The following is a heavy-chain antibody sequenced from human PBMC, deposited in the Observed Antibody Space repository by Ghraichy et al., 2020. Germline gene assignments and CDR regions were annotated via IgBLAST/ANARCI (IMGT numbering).Heavy chain of an antibody. CDR3: ARVSSGTFGAIEH. D-gene: IGHD3-10*01. CDR1: GASIRSTNW. J-gene: IGHJ4*02. CDR2: IYHTGTT. V-gene: IGHV4-4*02. Sequence: SETLSLTCTVSGASIRSTNWWSWVRQPPGKGLEWIGEIYHTGTTNYNPSLKSRVTISTDESKNQFSLKVTCVTAADTAVYYCARVSSGTFGAIEHWGQGTLITVSS.